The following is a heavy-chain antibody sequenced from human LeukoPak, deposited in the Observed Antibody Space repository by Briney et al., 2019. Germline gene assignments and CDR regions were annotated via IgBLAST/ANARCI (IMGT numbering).Heavy chain of an antibody. J-gene: IGHJ4*02. D-gene: IGHD1-20*01. CDR1: GFTFSSYS. CDR2: IKSKADGETI. V-gene: IGHV3-15*07. Sequence: GGSLTLSCAASGFTFSSYSMNWVRQAPGKGLEWVGRIKSKADGETIDYAAPVKGRFTFSRDDSKNMLYLQMNSLKSEDTAVYYCSTLTSRGLSDSWGQGTLVTVSS. CDR3: STLTSRGLSDS.